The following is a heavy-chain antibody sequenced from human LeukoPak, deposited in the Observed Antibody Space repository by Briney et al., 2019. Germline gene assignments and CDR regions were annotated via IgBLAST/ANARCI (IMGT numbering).Heavy chain of an antibody. D-gene: IGHD2-2*03. CDR3: AKDHGSYYFAY. Sequence: PGGSLRLSCAASGFTFSTYGMHWVRQAPGKGLEWVAFIRYDGSSKYYADSVKGRFTISRDNSKNTLYLQMNSLRAEDTAVYYCAKDHGSYYFAYWGQGTLVTVSS. V-gene: IGHV3-30*02. CDR2: IRYDGSSK. CDR1: GFTFSTYG. J-gene: IGHJ4*02.